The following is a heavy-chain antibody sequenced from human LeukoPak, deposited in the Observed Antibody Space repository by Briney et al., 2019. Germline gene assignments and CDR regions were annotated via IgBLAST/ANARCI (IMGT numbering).Heavy chain of an antibody. CDR3: ARSGAYYYYYMDV. D-gene: IGHD3-10*01. V-gene: IGHV1-2*06. J-gene: IGHJ6*03. CDR2: INPNSGGT. Sequence: ASVKVSCKASGYTFTGYYMHWVRQAPGQGLEWMGRINPNSGGTNYAQKFQGRVTMTRDTFISTAYMELSRLRSDDTAVYYCARSGAYYYYYMDVWGKGTTVTVSS. CDR1: GYTFTGYY.